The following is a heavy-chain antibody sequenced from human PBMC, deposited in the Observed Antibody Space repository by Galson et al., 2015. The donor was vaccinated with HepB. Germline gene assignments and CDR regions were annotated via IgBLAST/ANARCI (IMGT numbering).Heavy chain of an antibody. V-gene: IGHV3-30*18. Sequence: SLRLSCAASGFTFSSYGMHWVRQAPGKGLEWVAVISYDGGNKYYVDSVKGRFTISRDNSKNTLYLQMNSLRAEDTAVYYCAKDRHYDFWSGYFHNAYYYGMDVWGQGTTVTVSS. D-gene: IGHD3-3*01. J-gene: IGHJ6*02. CDR1: GFTFSSYG. CDR3: AKDRHYDFWSGYFHNAYYYGMDV. CDR2: ISYDGGNK.